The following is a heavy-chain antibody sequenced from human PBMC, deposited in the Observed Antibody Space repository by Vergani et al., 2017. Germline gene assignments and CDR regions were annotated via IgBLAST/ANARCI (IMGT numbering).Heavy chain of an antibody. J-gene: IGHJ6*02. D-gene: IGHD2-8*01. CDR1: GGTFSSYA. CDR2: IIPILGMA. CDR3: AEGGCTNGVCYPYSYYYGMDV. Sequence: QVQLVQSGAEVKKPGSSVTVSCKASGGTFSSYAISWVRQAPGQGVEWMGRIIPILGMANYAQKFQGRVTINADKSTSTAYMELGSLRSEDTAVYYCAEGGCTNGVCYPYSYYYGMDVWGQGTTVTVSS. V-gene: IGHV1-69*04.